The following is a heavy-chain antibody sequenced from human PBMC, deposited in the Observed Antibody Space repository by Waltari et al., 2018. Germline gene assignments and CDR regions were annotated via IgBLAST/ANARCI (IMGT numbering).Heavy chain of an antibody. D-gene: IGHD1-26*01. J-gene: IGHJ6*02. V-gene: IGHV5-10-1*03. CDR1: GYNFTTYW. Sequence: EVQLVQSGAEVKKPGESLRISCKGSGYNFTTYWISWVRQMPGKGLEWMGRIDPKDSYNNYSPSFQGHVTISGDKSINTAYLQWSRLRASDTAIYYCARHPVYWDQGHNYGLDVWGQGTTVIVSS. CDR2: IDPKDSYN. CDR3: ARHPVYWDQGHNYGLDV.